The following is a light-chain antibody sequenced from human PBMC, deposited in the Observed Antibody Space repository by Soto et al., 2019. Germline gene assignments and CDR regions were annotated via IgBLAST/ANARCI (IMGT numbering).Light chain of an antibody. CDR3: QQYYSTPPT. J-gene: IGKJ4*01. CDR2: WAS. CDR1: QSVLYSSNNKNY. Sequence: DIVMTQSPDSLAVSLCERATTNCKSSQSVLYSSNNKNYLAWYQQKPGQPPKLLIYWASTRESGVPDRFSGSGSGTDFTLTISSLQAEDVAVYYCQQYYSTPPTFGGGTKVDI. V-gene: IGKV4-1*01.